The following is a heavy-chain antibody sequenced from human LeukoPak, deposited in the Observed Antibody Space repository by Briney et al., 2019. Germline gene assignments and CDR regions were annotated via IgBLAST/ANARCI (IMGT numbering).Heavy chain of an antibody. J-gene: IGHJ4*02. CDR3: ARIGYSSSCFDY. D-gene: IGHD6-13*01. CDR1: GFTFSNYW. Sequence: GGSLRLSCAASGFTFSNYWMSWVRQTPGKGLEWVANIKQDGSEKDYVDSMKGRFTISRDNAKNSVYLQMNSLRAEDTAVYYCARIGYSSSCFDYWGQGTVVTVSS. CDR2: IKQDGSEK. V-gene: IGHV3-7*01.